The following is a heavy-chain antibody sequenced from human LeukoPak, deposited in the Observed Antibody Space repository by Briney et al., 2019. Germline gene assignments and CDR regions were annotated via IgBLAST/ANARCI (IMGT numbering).Heavy chain of an antibody. CDR1: GGSISSGCYY. V-gene: IGHV4-31*03. D-gene: IGHD3-10*01. CDR2: IYYSGST. CDR3: ARDRGAHAMVRGVMAYYYYGMDV. Sequence: SETLSLTCTVSGGSISSGCYYWSWIRQHPGKGLEWIGYIYYSGSTYYNPSLKSRVTISVDTSKNQFSLKLSSVTAADTAVYYCARDRGAHAMVRGVMAYYYYGMDVWGQGTTVTVSS. J-gene: IGHJ6*02.